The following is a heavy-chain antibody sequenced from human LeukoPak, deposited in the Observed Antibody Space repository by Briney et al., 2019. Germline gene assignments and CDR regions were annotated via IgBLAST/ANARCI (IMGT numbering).Heavy chain of an antibody. Sequence: SETLSLTCAVYGGSFSGYYWSWIRQPPGKGLEWIGEINHSGSTNYNPSLKSRVTISVDTSKNQFSLKLSSVTAADTAVYYCERGVDFWSGYRYYSYYGIDVWGQGTTVTVSS. J-gene: IGHJ6*02. CDR3: ERGVDFWSGYRYYSYYGIDV. CDR2: INHSGST. V-gene: IGHV4-34*01. CDR1: GGSFSGYY. D-gene: IGHD3-3*01.